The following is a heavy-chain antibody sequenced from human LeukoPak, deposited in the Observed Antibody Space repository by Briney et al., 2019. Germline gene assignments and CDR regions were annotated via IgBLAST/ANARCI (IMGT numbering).Heavy chain of an antibody. D-gene: IGHD1-26*01. V-gene: IGHV3-33*06. CDR1: GFTFSSYG. CDR2: IWYDGSNK. CDR3: AKLGGSYRSFDY. J-gene: IGHJ4*02. Sequence: PGRSLRLSCAASGFTFSSYGMHWVRQAPGKGLEWVAVIWYDGSNKYYADSVKGRFTISRDNSKNTLYLQMNSLRAEDTAVYYCAKLGGSYRSFDYWGQGTLVTVSS.